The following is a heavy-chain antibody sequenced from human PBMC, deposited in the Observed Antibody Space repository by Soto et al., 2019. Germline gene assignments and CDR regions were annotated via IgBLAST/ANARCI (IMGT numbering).Heavy chain of an antibody. CDR1: GFTFSSST. J-gene: IGHJ4*02. Sequence: PGGSLRLSCTGSGFTFSSSTMTWVRQGPGKGLEWVSSXSSSXXXXXXXXXLKGRFTISRDNAKNSLYLQMNSLRAEDTAVYYCARDIGEMSAVWGQGTQVTVSS. V-gene: IGHV3-21*06. D-gene: IGHD3-10*01. CDR2: XSSSXXXX. CDR3: ARDIGEMSAV.